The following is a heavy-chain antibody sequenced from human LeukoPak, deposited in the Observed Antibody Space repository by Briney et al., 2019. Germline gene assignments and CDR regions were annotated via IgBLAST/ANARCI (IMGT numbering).Heavy chain of an antibody. CDR2: MNPNSGNT. CDR3: SRGTSDYYYPYAY. Sequence: GASVKVSCKASGYTFTSYDISWVRQAPGQGLEWMGWMNPNSGNTGYAQKFQGRVTMTRDTSITTAYMELSSLRSEDTAVYYCSRGTSDYYYPYAYWGQGTLATVSS. CDR1: GYTFTSYD. J-gene: IGHJ4*02. V-gene: IGHV1-8*01. D-gene: IGHD3-22*01.